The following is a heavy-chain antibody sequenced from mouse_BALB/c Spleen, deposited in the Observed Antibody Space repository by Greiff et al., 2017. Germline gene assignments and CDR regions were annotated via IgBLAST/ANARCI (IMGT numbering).Heavy chain of an antibody. CDR1: GFNIKDTY. Sequence: EVQLQQSGAELVKPGASVKLSCTASGFNIKDTYMHWVKQRPEQGLEWIGRIDPANGNTKYDPKFQGKATITADTSSNTAYLQLSSLTTEDSAIYYCARVHYYGSYYFDYWGQGTTLTVSS. V-gene: IGHV14-3*02. J-gene: IGHJ2*01. D-gene: IGHD1-2*01. CDR2: IDPANGNT. CDR3: ARVHYYGSYYFDY.